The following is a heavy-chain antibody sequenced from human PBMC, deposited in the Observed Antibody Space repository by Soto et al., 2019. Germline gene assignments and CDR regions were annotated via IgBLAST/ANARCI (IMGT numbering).Heavy chain of an antibody. CDR1: GGSVSSSRYY. J-gene: IGHJ4*02. Sequence: QVQLQESGPGLVQPSQTLSLTCTVSGGSVSSSRYYWSWIRQHPGKGLEWIGYIYHSGNTYYNPSLKRPSTISIDTSKNQFSLNLSSVTAAVTAVYYCARVSEYCSGGACSLFDYWGQGTLVTVSS. D-gene: IGHD2-15*01. V-gene: IGHV4-31*01. CDR2: IYHSGNT. CDR3: ARVSEYCSGGACSLFDY.